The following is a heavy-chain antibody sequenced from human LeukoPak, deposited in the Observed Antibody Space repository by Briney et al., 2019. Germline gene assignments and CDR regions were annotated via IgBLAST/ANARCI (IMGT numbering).Heavy chain of an antibody. V-gene: IGHV3-30*03. D-gene: IGHD5-24*01. J-gene: IGHJ6*02. CDR3: ASRDGYNSPFGYYYGMDV. CDR1: GFTFSSYG. CDR2: ISYDGSNK. Sequence: PGGSLRLSCAASGFTFSSYGMHWVRQAPGKGLEWVAVISYDGSNKYYAASVKGRFTISRDNSKNTLYLQMNSLRAEDTAVYYCASRDGYNSPFGYYYGMDVWGQGTTVTVSS.